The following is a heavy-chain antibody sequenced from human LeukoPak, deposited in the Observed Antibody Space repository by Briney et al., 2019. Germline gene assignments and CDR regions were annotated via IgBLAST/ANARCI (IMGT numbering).Heavy chain of an antibody. V-gene: IGHV3-53*01. J-gene: IGHJ6*02. CDR2: IYSGGST. CDR1: GFTFSDHA. Sequence: GGSLRLSCAASGFTFSDHAMSWVRQAPGKGLEWVSIIYSGGSTYYADSVKGRFTISRDNSKNTLYLQMNSLRAADTAVYYCAREKEDYYGMDVWGQGTTVTVSS. CDR3: AREKEDYYGMDV.